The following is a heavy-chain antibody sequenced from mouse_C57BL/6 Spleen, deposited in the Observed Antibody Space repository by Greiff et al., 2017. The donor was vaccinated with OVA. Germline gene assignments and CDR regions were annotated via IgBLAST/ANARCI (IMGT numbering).Heavy chain of an antibody. CDR2: FHPYNDDT. CDR3: ARRGLRGLYFDY. J-gene: IGHJ2*01. Sequence: VKLMESGAELVKPGASVKMSCKASGYTFTTYPIEWMKQNHGKSLEWIGNFHPYNDDTKYNEKFKGKATLTVEKSSSTVYLELSRLTSDDSAVYYCARRGLRGLYFDYWGQGTTLTVSS. V-gene: IGHV1-47*01. CDR1: GYTFTTYP. D-gene: IGHD2-13*01.